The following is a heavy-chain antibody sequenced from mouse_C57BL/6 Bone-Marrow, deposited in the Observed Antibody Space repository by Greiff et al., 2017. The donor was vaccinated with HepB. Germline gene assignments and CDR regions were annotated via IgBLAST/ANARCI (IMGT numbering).Heavy chain of an antibody. CDR3: ARIYFDY. CDR1: GFTFSSYT. V-gene: IGHV5-9*01. Sequence: EVQVVESGGGLVKPGGSLKLSCAASGFTFSSYTMSWVRQTPEKRLEWVATISGGGGNTYYPDSVKGRFTISRDNAKNTLYLQMSSLRSEDTALYYCARIYFDYWGQGTTLTVSS. J-gene: IGHJ2*01. CDR2: ISGGGGNT.